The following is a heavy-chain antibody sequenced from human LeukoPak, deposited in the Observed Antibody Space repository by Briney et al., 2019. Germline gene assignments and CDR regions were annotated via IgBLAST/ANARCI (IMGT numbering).Heavy chain of an antibody. D-gene: IGHD3-22*01. CDR2: ISGSGGST. CDR3: ASLYYYDGSGYYYDPFDC. V-gene: IGHV3-23*01. J-gene: IGHJ4*02. CDR1: GFTFSSYA. Sequence: HAGGSLRLSCAASGFTFSSYAMSWVRQAPGKGLEWVSAISGSGGSTYYADSVKGRFTIFRDNAKNSLYLQMNSLRAEDTAVYYCASLYYYDGSGYYYDPFDCWGQGTLVTVSS.